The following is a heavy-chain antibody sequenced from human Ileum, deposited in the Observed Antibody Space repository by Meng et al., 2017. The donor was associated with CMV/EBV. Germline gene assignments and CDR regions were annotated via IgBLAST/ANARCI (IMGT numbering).Heavy chain of an antibody. J-gene: IGHJ5*02. D-gene: IGHD6-13*01. V-gene: IGHV4-30-4*08. Sequence: ARLRESGPGPGNPYHTLSLSCTLSGAYLSSGDYYWSWLRQPPGKGLEWIGYIFFSGNTYYNPSLNNRVIISIDTPRNQFSLKVDSVTAADTAVYYCARFRIAALGNLFDPWGHGTLVTVSS. CDR2: IFFSGNT. CDR3: ARFRIAALGNLFDP. CDR1: GAYLSSGDYY.